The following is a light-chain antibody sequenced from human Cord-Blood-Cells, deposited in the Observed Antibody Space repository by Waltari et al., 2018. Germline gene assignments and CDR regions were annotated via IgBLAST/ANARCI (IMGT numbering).Light chain of an antibody. CDR2: DVS. Sequence: SALTQPASVSGSPGQSLTIFCHGTSSNVGGYNQVSWYQQHPGKAPNLIIYDVSNRPSWFSKRFSGSNSGNTASLTISGLQAEDEADYYCSSYTSSSTLVFGGGTKLTVL. CDR3: SSYTSSSTLV. J-gene: IGLJ3*02. V-gene: IGLV2-14*03. CDR1: SSNVGGYNQ.